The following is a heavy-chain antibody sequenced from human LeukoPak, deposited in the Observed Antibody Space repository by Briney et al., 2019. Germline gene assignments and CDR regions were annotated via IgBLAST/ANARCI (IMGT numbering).Heavy chain of an antibody. J-gene: IGHJ4*02. CDR1: GFTFSRYE. CDR3: ARGKYGSSSLIDY. V-gene: IGHV3-48*03. D-gene: IGHD6-6*01. CDR2: ISSSGSTI. Sequence: PGGSLRLSCAASGFTFSRYEMNWVRQAPGKGLEWVSYISSSGSTIYYADSVKGRFTISRDNAKNSLYLQMNSLRAEDTAVYYCARGKYGSSSLIDYWGQGTLVTVSS.